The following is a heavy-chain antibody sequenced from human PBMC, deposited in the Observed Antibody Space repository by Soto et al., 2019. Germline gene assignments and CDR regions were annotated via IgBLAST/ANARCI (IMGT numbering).Heavy chain of an antibody. CDR2: IWFDGSNK. D-gene: IGHD6-6*01. CDR3: ARGFPRRLIAPPFDY. J-gene: IGHJ4*02. CDR1: GFTFSSCG. V-gene: IGHV3-33*01. Sequence: QVQLVESGGGVVQPGRSLRLSCAASGFTFSSCGMHWVRQAPGKGLEWVAVIWFDGSNKYYADSVKGRFTISRNNSKNTLYLQMNTLRADDTAVYYCARGFPRRLIAPPFDYWGQGTLVTVSS.